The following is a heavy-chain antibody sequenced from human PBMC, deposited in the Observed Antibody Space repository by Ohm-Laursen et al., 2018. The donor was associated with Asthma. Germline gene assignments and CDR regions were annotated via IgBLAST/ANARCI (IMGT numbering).Heavy chain of an antibody. D-gene: IGHD3-10*01. CDR1: GGSFSGYY. J-gene: IGHJ6*02. V-gene: IGHV4-34*01. Sequence: TLSLTCAVYGGSFSGYYWSWIRQPPGKGLEWIGEINHSGSTNYNPSLKSRVTISVDTSKNQFSLKLSSVTAADTAVYYCARGRIWFGELLSHYYYYGMDVWGQGTTVTVSS. CDR3: ARGRIWFGELLSHYYYYGMDV. CDR2: INHSGST.